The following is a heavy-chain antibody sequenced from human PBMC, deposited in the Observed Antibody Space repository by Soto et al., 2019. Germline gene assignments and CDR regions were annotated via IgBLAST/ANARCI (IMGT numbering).Heavy chain of an antibody. CDR2: IIPIFGTA. CDR3: ARSEGGYFYGMDV. D-gene: IGHD3-9*01. CDR1: GGNFASYA. J-gene: IGHJ6*02. Sequence: QVQLVQSGAEVKKPGSSVKVSCKASGGNFASYAIFWVRQAPGQGLEWMGGIIPIFGTATYAQKFQGRVTIKADKPTNTAYMEMNSLRFEDTVVYYCARSEGGYFYGMDVWGQGTTVTVSS. V-gene: IGHV1-69*06.